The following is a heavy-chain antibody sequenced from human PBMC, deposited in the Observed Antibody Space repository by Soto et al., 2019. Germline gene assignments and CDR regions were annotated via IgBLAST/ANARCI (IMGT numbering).Heavy chain of an antibody. D-gene: IGHD3-3*02. J-gene: IGHJ4*02. CDR3: AKRSHFPLDS. Sequence: EVQLLESGGGLVEPGGSLRLSCVGYGFTFTDYALDWVRQAPGKGRGWGSAILSSGDITYYADCVKGRFIIYSDNSKNTLYLQMNSLRAEDTAVYYCAKRSHFPLDSWGQGTLVTVSS. CDR1: GFTFTDYA. CDR2: ILSSGDIT. V-gene: IGHV3-23*01.